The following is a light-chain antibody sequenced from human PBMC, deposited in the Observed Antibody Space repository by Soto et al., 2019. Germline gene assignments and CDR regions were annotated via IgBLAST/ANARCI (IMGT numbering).Light chain of an antibody. CDR2: DVS. J-gene: IGLJ1*01. CDR1: SSDGGGYNY. Sequence: QYALTQPASVSGSPGQSITISCTGTSSDGGGYNYVSWYQQHPGKAPKLMIYDVSNRPSGVSNRFSGSKSGNTASLTISGLQAEAEADYYCSSYTSSSSYVFGTGTKVTVL. V-gene: IGLV2-14*01. CDR3: SSYTSSSSYV.